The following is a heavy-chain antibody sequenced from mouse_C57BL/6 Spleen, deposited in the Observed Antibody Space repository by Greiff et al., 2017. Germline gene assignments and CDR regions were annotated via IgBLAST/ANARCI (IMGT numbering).Heavy chain of an antibody. CDR3: AISGYYYWSRGYAMDY. CDR2: IYPGSGST. V-gene: IGHV1-55*01. J-gene: IGHJ4*01. D-gene: IGHD1-1*01. Sequence: VQLQQPGAELVKPGASVKMSCKASGYTFTSYWITWVTQRPGKGLEWIGDIYPGSGSTTSNEKFKSKGTLTVDKSPSTAYMQRSSRTSEDSAVYDCAISGYYYWSRGYAMDYWCQGTSVTVSS. CDR1: GYTFTSYW.